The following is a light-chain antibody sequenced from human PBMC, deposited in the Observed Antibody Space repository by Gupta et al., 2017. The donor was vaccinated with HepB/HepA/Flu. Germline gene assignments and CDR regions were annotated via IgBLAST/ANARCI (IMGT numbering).Light chain of an antibody. CDR1: QSLSGSL. CDR2: GAS. J-gene: IGKJ1*01. CDR3: HQYAASPRT. Sequence: EIVLTQSPGTLSLSPGERATLSCRASQSLSGSLLAWYQQKPGQAPRLLIYGASSRANGIPDRFTGSGSGTDFTLTINRLEPEDFAVYFCHQYAASPRTFGQGTKVEIK. V-gene: IGKV3-20*01.